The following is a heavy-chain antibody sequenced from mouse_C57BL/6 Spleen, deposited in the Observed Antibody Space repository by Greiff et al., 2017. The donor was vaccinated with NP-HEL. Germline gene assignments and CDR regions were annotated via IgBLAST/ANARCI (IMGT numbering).Heavy chain of an antibody. CDR3: AILAAQIDY. J-gene: IGHJ2*01. CDR1: GYAFSSSW. CDR2: IYPGDGDN. D-gene: IGHD3-2*02. Sequence: QVQLQQSGPELVKPGDSVKISCKASGYAFSSSWMNWVKPRPGKGLEWIGRIYPGDGDNNYNGKFKGKATLTADKSSSPAYMQHSSRTSEDSAVYFCAILAAQIDYWGQGTTLTVSS. V-gene: IGHV1-82*01.